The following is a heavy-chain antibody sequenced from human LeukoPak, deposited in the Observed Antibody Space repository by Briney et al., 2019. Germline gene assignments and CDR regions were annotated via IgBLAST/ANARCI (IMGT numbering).Heavy chain of an antibody. V-gene: IGHV1-2*02. J-gene: IGHJ3*02. CDR3: ARDRYYDFWSGYYRTEKDDAFDI. D-gene: IGHD3-3*01. Sequence: ASVKVSCKASGYTFTGYYMHWVRQAPGQGLEWMGWINPNSGGTNYAQKFQGRVTMTRDTSISTAYMELSRLRSDDTAVYYCARDRYYDFWSGYYRTEKDDAFDIWGQGTMVTVPS. CDR2: INPNSGGT. CDR1: GYTFTGYY.